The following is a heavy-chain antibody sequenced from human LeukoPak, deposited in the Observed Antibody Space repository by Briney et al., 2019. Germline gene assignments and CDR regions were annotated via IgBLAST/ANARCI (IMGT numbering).Heavy chain of an antibody. CDR1: GFTFSSHG. D-gene: IGHD4-11*01. V-gene: IGHV3-30*03. J-gene: IGHJ5*02. CDR2: ISYAGSDK. CDR3: ARDRPVTGANWFDP. Sequence: GGSLRLSCAASGFTFSSHGIHWVRQAPGKGLEWVAVISYAGSDKYYADSVKGRFTISRDNSKNTLYLQMNSLRAEDTAVYYCARDRPVTGANWFDPWGQGALVTVSS.